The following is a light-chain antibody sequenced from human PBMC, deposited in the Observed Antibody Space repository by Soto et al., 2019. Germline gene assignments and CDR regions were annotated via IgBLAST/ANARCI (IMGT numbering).Light chain of an antibody. Sequence: EIVLTQSPGSLSLSPGERATLSCRASQSFSSTFFAWYQQKPGQAPRLLIYGASSRATGIPDRFSGSGSGTDFTLTISRLEPEDFAVDYCQQYASSVTFGQGTKVEIK. V-gene: IGKV3-20*01. J-gene: IGKJ1*01. CDR2: GAS. CDR3: QQYASSVT. CDR1: QSFSSTF.